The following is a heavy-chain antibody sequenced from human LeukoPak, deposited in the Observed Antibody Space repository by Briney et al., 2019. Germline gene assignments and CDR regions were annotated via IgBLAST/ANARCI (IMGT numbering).Heavy chain of an antibody. CDR2: VNHSGST. D-gene: IGHD3-16*01. Sequence: SETLSLTCAVYGGSFSSYYWSWIRQPPGKGLEWIGEVNHSGSTNYNPSLKSRVTISVDTSKNQFSLKLSSVAAAGTAVCHSARDKPGVGGDYYYRMDVWGQGTTVTVSS. CDR3: ARDKPGVGGDYYYRMDV. CDR1: GGSFSSYY. J-gene: IGHJ6*02. V-gene: IGHV4-34*01.